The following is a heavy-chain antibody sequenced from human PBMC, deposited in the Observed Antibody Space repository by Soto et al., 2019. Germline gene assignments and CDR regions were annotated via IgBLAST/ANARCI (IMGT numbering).Heavy chain of an antibody. Sequence: QITLNESGPTVVRPTETLTLTCRFSGFSLTTSGVGVGWVRQSPGKAPEWLALIYWDDDKRYSESLKSRLTITKAPSKNQVVLTVANLDTTDTATYYCAHRVLRTVFGLVTTTAIYFDFWGQGTPVAVSS. CDR2: IYWDDDK. J-gene: IGHJ4*02. V-gene: IGHV2-5*02. CDR3: AHRVLRTVFGLVTTTAIYFDF. CDR1: GFSLTTSGVG. D-gene: IGHD3-3*01.